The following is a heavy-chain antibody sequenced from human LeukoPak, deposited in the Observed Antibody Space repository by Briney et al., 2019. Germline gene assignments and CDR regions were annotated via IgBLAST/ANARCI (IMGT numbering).Heavy chain of an antibody. D-gene: IGHD3-16*01. CDR1: GGSISSGGYY. V-gene: IGHV4-61*02. CDR2: IYTSGST. J-gene: IGHJ4*02. Sequence: SQTLSLTCTVSGGSISSGGYYWSWIRQPAGKGLEWIGRIYTSGSTNYNPSLKSRVTMPVDTSKNQFSLKLSSVTAADTAVYYCARESWGGIDYWGQGTLVTVSS. CDR3: ARESWGGIDY.